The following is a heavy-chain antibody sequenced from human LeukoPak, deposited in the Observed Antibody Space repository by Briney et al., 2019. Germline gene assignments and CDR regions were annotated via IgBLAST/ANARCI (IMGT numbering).Heavy chain of an antibody. Sequence: PGGSLRLSCAASGFTFSTYSLNWVRQAPGKGLEWVSSTSISGTYIYYADSVKGRFTISRDNAKNSLYLQMNSLRAEDTAVYYCAKGRYSSGWTAYYFDYWGQGTLVTVSS. D-gene: IGHD6-19*01. CDR2: TSISGTYI. V-gene: IGHV3-21*01. CDR1: GFTFSTYS. J-gene: IGHJ4*02. CDR3: AKGRYSSGWTAYYFDY.